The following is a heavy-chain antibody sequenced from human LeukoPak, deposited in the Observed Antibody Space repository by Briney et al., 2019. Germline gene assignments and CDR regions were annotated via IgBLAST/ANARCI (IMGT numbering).Heavy chain of an antibody. CDR2: VTNSGTT. J-gene: IGHJ6*03. CDR3: ARFVVVRGPMVYYYYYMDV. D-gene: IGHD2-2*01. Sequence: SETLSLTCNVSVESIRSHYWSWTRQSPGKGLEGIGYVTNSGTTKFNPSLKSRGTISKDTCKNQISLRLSSVPAADTAVFFCARFVVVRGPMVYYYYYMDVWGRGTTVIVSS. CDR1: VESIRSHY. V-gene: IGHV4-59*03.